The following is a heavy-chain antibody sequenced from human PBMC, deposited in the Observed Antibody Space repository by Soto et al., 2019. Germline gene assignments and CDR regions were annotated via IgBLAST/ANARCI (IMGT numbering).Heavy chain of an antibody. CDR1: GYSFTSYR. Sequence: GESLKISCKGSGYSFTSYRISWVRQMPGKGLEWMGRIDPSDSYTNYSPSFQGHVTISADKSISTAYLQWSSLKASDTAMYYCARQGVAADPYGMDVWGPGTTVTVSS. D-gene: IGHD6-13*01. CDR2: IDPSDSYT. CDR3: ARQGVAADPYGMDV. J-gene: IGHJ6*02. V-gene: IGHV5-10-1*01.